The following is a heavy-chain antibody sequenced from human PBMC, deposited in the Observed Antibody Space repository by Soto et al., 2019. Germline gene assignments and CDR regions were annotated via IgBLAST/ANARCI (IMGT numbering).Heavy chain of an antibody. V-gene: IGHV5-10-1*01. CDR3: ARQRLWGTSGYYYFEN. CDR1: GYSFAGYW. D-gene: IGHD3-22*01. J-gene: IGHJ4*02. Sequence: GESLKISCKGSGYSFAGYWITWVRQKPGKGLEWMGRIDPSDSQTYYSPSFRGHVTISVTKSITTVFLQWSSLRASDTAMYYCARQRLWGTSGYYYFENWGQGTLVTVSS. CDR2: IDPSDSQT.